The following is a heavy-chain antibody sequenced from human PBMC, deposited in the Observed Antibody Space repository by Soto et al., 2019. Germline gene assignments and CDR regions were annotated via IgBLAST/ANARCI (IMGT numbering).Heavy chain of an antibody. D-gene: IGHD1-26*01. CDR2: IYPGDSDT. Sequence: GGSLKISCKGSGYSFTSYWIGWVGQMPGKGLGWMGIIYPGDSDTRYSPSFQGQVTISADKSISTAYLQWSSLKASDTAMYYCARIANYYYYYMDVWGKGTTVTVSS. CDR1: GYSFTSYW. V-gene: IGHV5-51*01. CDR3: ARIANYYYYYMDV. J-gene: IGHJ6*03.